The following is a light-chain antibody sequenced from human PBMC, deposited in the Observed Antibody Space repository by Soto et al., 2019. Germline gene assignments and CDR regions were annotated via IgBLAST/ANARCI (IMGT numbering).Light chain of an antibody. CDR1: RSDVGGYNY. CDR3: FSYSTSRARI. Sequence: QSALTQPASVSGSPGQSITISCTGTRSDVGGYNYVSGYKQKPGKAPKIVIYDVSHRPSGVSDRFFGSKSGNTASLIISGLQSEDEADYYCFSYSTSRARIFGGGTNVTVL. CDR2: DVS. V-gene: IGLV2-14*01. J-gene: IGLJ2*01.